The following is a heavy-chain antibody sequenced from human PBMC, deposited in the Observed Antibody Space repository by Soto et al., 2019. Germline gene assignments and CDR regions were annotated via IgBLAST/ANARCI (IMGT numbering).Heavy chain of an antibody. Sequence: ASVKVCCKSSGDTFTSYAMHWVRQAPGQRLEWMGWINAGNGNTKYSQKFQGRVTITRDTSASTAYMELSSLRSEDTAVYYCARSSPSANYFDYWGQGTLVTVSS. CDR2: INAGNGNT. V-gene: IGHV1-3*01. CDR1: GDTFTSYA. CDR3: ARSSPSANYFDY. J-gene: IGHJ4*02. D-gene: IGHD2-2*01.